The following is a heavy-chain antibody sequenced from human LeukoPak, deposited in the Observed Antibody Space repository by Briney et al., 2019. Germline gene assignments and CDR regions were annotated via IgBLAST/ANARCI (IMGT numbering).Heavy chain of an antibody. CDR3: ARVRSWFDAFDI. CDR1: GFTFSSYA. V-gene: IGHV3-30*04. D-gene: IGHD6-13*01. J-gene: IGHJ3*02. Sequence: GGSLRLSCAASGFTFSSYAMHWVRQAPGKGLEWVAVISYDGSNKYYADSVKGRFTISRDNSKNTLYLQMNSLRAEDTAVYYCARVRSWFDAFDIWGQGTMVSVSS. CDR2: ISYDGSNK.